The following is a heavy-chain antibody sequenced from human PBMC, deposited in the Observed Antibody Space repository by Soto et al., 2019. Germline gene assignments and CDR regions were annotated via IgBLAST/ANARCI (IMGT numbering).Heavy chain of an antibody. J-gene: IGHJ4*02. CDR1: GYTFTSYG. CDR3: ARDDCTNGVCYLSDY. D-gene: IGHD2-8*01. Sequence: QVHLVQSGAEVKKPGASVKVSCKASGYTFTSYGISWVRQAPGQGLERMGWISAYNGNTNYAQNLQGRVTMTTDTSTSTAYMELRSLRSDDTAVYYCARDDCTNGVCYLSDYWGQGTLVTVSS. CDR2: ISAYNGNT. V-gene: IGHV1-18*01.